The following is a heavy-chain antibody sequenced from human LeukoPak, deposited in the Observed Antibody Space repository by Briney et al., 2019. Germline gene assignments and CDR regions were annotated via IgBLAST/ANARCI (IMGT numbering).Heavy chain of an antibody. CDR3: ATDGAGDYLNH. V-gene: IGHV1-24*01. J-gene: IGHJ4*02. Sequence: ASVKVSCKVSGYTLTELSMHWVRQAPGKGLEWTGGFDPEDGETIYAQKFQGRVTMTEDTSTDTAYMELSGLSYDDTAVYYCATDGAGDYLNHWGQGTLVTVSS. CDR1: GYTLTELS. CDR2: FDPEDGET. D-gene: IGHD4-17*01.